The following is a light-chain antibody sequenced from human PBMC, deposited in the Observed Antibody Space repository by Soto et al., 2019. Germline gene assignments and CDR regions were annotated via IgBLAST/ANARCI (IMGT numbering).Light chain of an antibody. J-gene: IGKJ1*01. V-gene: IGKV1-39*01. CDR1: QSVNRY. Sequence: DVQMTQSPSSLSASVGDRVTITCRASQSVNRYLNWYQQKEGKASKLLIYSTSILESGVPSRFSASRSGADVTLTINSLQPEDFATYYCQQSDSNPRTVGQGTRVEVK. CDR3: QQSDSNPRT. CDR2: STS.